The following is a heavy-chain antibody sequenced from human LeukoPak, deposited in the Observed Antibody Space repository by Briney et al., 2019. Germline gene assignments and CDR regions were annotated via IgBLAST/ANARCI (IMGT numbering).Heavy chain of an antibody. CDR2: IRSKAYGGTT. Sequence: PGRSLRLSCTASGFTFGDYAMSWVRQAPGKGLERVGFIRSKAYGGTTEYAASVKGRFTISRDDSKSIAYLQMNSLKTEDTAVYYCTRVGSSSSFDYWGQGTLVTVSS. CDR1: GFTFGDYA. CDR3: TRVGSSSSFDY. V-gene: IGHV3-49*04. D-gene: IGHD6-6*01. J-gene: IGHJ4*02.